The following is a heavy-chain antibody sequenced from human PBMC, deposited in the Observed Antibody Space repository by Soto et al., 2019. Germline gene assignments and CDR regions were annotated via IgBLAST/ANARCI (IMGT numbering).Heavy chain of an antibody. CDR3: ARGGYYDSSGARNYHYYGMDV. Sequence: ASVKVSCKASGYSFSSYGITWVRQAPGQGLEWLGWISPYNDDTKYTQRLQGRVTMTTDTSTRTAYMDIRGLRSDDTAIYYCARGGYYDSSGARNYHYYGMDVWGQGTTVTVSS. CDR2: ISPYNDDT. CDR1: GYSFSSYG. J-gene: IGHJ6*02. D-gene: IGHD3-22*01. V-gene: IGHV1-18*01.